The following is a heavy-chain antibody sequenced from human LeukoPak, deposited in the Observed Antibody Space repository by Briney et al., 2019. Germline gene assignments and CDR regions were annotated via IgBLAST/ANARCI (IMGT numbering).Heavy chain of an antibody. CDR2: IYYSGST. Sequence: SETLSLTCTVSGGSISSSSYYWGWIRQPPVKGLEWIGSIYYSGSTYYNPSLKSRVTISVDTSKNQFSLKLSSVTAADTAVYYCARVGGDFDYWGQGTLVTVSS. V-gene: IGHV4-39*07. CDR1: GGSISSSSYY. J-gene: IGHJ4*02. CDR3: ARVGGDFDY. D-gene: IGHD3-16*01.